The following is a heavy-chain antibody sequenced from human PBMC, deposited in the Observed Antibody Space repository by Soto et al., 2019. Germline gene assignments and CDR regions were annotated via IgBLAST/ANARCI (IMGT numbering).Heavy chain of an antibody. Sequence: QVPLVQSGAEVKKPGASVKVSCKASGYTFTSYGISRVRQAPGQGLEWMGWISAYNGNTNYAQKLQGRVTMTTDTSTSTAYMELRSLRSDDTAVYYCARDLSAIEEVGLVPPYYYYGMDVWGQGTTVTVSS. CDR3: ARDLSAIEEVGLVPPYYYYGMDV. D-gene: IGHD6-19*01. CDR1: GYTFTSYG. CDR2: ISAYNGNT. V-gene: IGHV1-18*01. J-gene: IGHJ6*02.